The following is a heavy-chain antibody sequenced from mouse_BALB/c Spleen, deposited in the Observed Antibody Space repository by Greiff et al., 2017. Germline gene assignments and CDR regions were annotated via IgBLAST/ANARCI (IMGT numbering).Heavy chain of an antibody. CDR2: IYPSDIYT. Sequence: QVQLQQPGAELVRPGASVKLSCKASGYTFTSYWINWVKQRPGQGLEWIGNIYPSDIYTNYNQKFKVKATLTVDKSSSTAYMQLSRPTSEDSAVDCYTRAVITCWFGYWGQGTLVTVSA. CDR1: GYTFTSYW. D-gene: IGHD2-4*01. J-gene: IGHJ3*01. CDR3: TRAVITCWFGY. V-gene: IGHV1-69*02.